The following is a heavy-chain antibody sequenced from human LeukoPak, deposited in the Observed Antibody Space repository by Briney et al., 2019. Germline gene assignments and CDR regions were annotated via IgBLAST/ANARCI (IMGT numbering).Heavy chain of an antibody. J-gene: IGHJ4*02. CDR2: FNPEDGET. Sequence: VASVKGSWKVSGYTLTELSMHWGRNAPGKGPEWMGGFNPEDGETIYAQKFQGRVTMTEDTSTDTAYMELSSLRSEDTAVYYCATGVWWELDSVAHPDYWGQGTLVTVSS. D-gene: IGHD1-26*01. CDR1: GYTLTELS. CDR3: ATGVWWELDSVAHPDY. V-gene: IGHV1-24*01.